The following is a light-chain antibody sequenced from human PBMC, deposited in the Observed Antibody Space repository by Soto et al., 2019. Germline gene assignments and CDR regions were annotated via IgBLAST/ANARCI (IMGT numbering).Light chain of an antibody. Sequence: DIQLTQSHSTLSASVGERVTLTCLASQSISSWLAWYQQKPGKAPKLLIYQASSLESGVPSRFSGSGSGTEFTLTISSLQPDDFATYYCQQYNSYSWTFGQGTKVDIK. V-gene: IGKV1-5*03. CDR2: QAS. CDR3: QQYNSYSWT. CDR1: QSISSW. J-gene: IGKJ1*01.